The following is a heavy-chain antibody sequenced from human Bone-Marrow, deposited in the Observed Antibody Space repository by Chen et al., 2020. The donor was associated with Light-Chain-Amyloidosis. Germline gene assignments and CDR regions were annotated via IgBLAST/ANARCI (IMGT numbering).Heavy chain of an antibody. CDR2: ISPSGGRT. CDR1: GFSFSNYA. D-gene: IGHD3-3*01. V-gene: IGHV3-23*01. J-gene: IGHJ5*02. CDR3: AKDGKEWLPDA. Sequence: EVQLLESGGGLVQPGGSLRLSCAASGFSFSNYAMSWVRQAPGKGLEWVSAISPSGGRTYYADSVKGRLTISRYNSENTLYLQMNSLRVEDTAVYYCAKDGKEWLPDAWGQGTLVTVSS.